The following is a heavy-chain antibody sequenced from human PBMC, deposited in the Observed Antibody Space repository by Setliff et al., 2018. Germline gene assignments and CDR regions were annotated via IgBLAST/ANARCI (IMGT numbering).Heavy chain of an antibody. Sequence: SETLSLTCTVSGGSISSGPYYWNWFRQPAGKGLEWIGRLYSSGSTNYNPSLKSRVTISVDTSKNQFSLKLNSVTAADMAVYYCAREQWLDPPGYYYMDVWAKGTTVTVSS. D-gene: IGHD6-19*01. CDR1: GGSISSGPYY. CDR2: LYSSGST. CDR3: AREQWLDPPGYYYMDV. J-gene: IGHJ6*03. V-gene: IGHV4-61*02.